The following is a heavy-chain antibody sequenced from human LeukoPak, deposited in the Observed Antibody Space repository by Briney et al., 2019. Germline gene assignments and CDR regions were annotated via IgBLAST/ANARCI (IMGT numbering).Heavy chain of an antibody. D-gene: IGHD3-10*01. Sequence: GGSLRLSCAASGFTFSNFGMHWVRQAPGEGLEWVAVIWRDGRNQHYADSVKGRFTISRDNSKGTLYLQMNSLRVEDTAVYYCARRTGTYDLDYWGQGTLVTVSS. V-gene: IGHV3-33*01. CDR3: ARRTGTYDLDY. CDR2: IWRDGRNQ. J-gene: IGHJ4*02. CDR1: GFTFSNFG.